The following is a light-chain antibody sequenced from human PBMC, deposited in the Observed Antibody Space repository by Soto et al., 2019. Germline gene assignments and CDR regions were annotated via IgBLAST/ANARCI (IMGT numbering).Light chain of an antibody. J-gene: IGLJ1*01. V-gene: IGLV3-21*02. Sequence: SYELPQPRSVSVGPGQTARITCGGNNVGSKTVHWYQQKPGQAPVLAVYDDSDRPSGIPERFFGSNFGNTATLTISRVEAGDEADYYCGSWDSSLSAYVVGTGTKV. CDR2: DDS. CDR1: NVGSKT. CDR3: GSWDSSLSAYV.